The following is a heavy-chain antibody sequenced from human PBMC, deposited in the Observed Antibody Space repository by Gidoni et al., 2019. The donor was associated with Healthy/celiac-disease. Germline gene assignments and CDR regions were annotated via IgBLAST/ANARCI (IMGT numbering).Heavy chain of an antibody. Sequence: QVQLQESGPGLVKPSETLSPTCAVSGYSISSGYYWGWIRQPPGKGLEWIGSIYHSGSTYYNPSLKSRVTISVDTSKNQFSLKLSSVTAADTAVYYCARETVTIFGVVTDWGQGTLVTVSS. CDR3: ARETVTIFGVVTD. D-gene: IGHD3-3*01. V-gene: IGHV4-38-2*02. CDR1: GYSISSGYY. J-gene: IGHJ4*02. CDR2: IYHSGST.